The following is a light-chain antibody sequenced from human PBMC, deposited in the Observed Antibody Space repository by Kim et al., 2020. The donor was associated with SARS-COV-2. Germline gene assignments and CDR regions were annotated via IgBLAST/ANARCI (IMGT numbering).Light chain of an antibody. CDR2: SNN. Sequence: GQRVTISCFGSDSNIGSNTLNWYQQFPGTAPKLLIDSNNRRPSGVPDRVSGSKSGTSASLAISGLQSEDEADYYCATWDDSLDVWMFGGGTKLTVL. CDR3: ATWDDSLDVWM. V-gene: IGLV1-44*01. J-gene: IGLJ3*02. CDR1: DSNIGSNT.